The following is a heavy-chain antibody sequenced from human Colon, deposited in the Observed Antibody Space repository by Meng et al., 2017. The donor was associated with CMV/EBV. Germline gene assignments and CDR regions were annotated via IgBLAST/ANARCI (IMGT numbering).Heavy chain of an antibody. V-gene: IGHV4-34*01. D-gene: IGHD2-2*01. CDR2: SYYTGST. Sequence: QVQFQQGGAGLLKPSGTLSLTCAVYGESFSGYYWTWIRQPPGRGLEWIGESYYTGSTNYSPSLKSRVTISLDTSKNQFSLKLNSVTAADTAVYYCARATKSSCWEVLDYWGHGTLVTVSS. J-gene: IGHJ4*01. CDR3: ARATKSSCWEVLDY. CDR1: GESFSGYY.